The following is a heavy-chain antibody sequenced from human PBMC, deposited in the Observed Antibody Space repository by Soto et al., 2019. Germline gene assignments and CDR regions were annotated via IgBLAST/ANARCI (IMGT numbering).Heavy chain of an antibody. CDR3: ARLGAYYQSLDP. D-gene: IGHD2-21*01. J-gene: IGHJ5*02. V-gene: IGHV4-39*01. CDR2: IYYSGST. Sequence: SETLSLTCTVSGGTINSTSYYWGWIRQPPGKGLEWIGSIYYSGSTYYNPSLKSRVTVSVDTSKNQFSLKLSSVTAADTAVYYCARLGAYYQSLDPWGPGTLVTVSS. CDR1: GGTINSTSYY.